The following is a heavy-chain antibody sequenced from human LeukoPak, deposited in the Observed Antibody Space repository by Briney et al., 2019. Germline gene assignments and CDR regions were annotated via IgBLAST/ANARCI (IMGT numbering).Heavy chain of an antibody. V-gene: IGHV4-39*01. J-gene: IGHJ3*02. D-gene: IGHD3-10*01. Sequence: PSETLSLTCTVSGGSISTSSSYWVWIRQPPGKGLEWIGSIYYSGSTYYNPSLKSRVTISVDTSRNQFPLKLSSLSAADTAVYYCAEWFGNGLGSNYLGIDMWGQGTMVTVSS. CDR1: GGSISTSSSY. CDR2: IYYSGST. CDR3: AEWFGNGLGSNYLGIDM.